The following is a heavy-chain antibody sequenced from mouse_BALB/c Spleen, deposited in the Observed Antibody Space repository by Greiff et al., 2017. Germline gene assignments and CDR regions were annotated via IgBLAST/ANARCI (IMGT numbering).Heavy chain of an antibody. CDR1: GFTFSSYT. D-gene: IGHD1-1*01. CDR3: ARHDYGSSYWYFDV. J-gene: IGHJ1*01. V-gene: IGHV5-12-2*01. Sequence: EVKLVESGGGLVQPGGSLKLSCAASGFTFSSYTMSGVRQTPEKRLEWVAYISNGGGSTYYPDTVKGRFTISRDNAKNTLYLQMSSLKSEDTAMYYCARHDYGSSYWYFDVWGAGTTVTVSS. CDR2: ISNGGGST.